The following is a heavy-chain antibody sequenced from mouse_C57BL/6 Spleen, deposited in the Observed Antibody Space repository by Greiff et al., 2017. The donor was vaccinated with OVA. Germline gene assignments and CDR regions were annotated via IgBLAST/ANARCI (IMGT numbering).Heavy chain of an antibody. CDR2: INPNNGGT. D-gene: IGHD2-3*01. V-gene: IGHV1-26*01. CDR1: GYTFTDYY. J-gene: IGHJ2*01. CDR3: ARYDGYYGLFDY. Sequence: VQLQQSGPELVKPGASVKISCKASGYTFTDYYMNWVKQSHGKSLEWIGDINPNNGGTSYNQKFKGKATLTVDKSSSTAYMELRSLTSEDSAVYYCARYDGYYGLFDYWGQGTTLTVSS.